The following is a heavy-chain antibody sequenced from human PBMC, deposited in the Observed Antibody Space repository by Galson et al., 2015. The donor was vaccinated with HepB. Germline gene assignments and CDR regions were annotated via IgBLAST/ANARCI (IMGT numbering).Heavy chain of an antibody. CDR3: AKDDYGDYGPLNWFDP. D-gene: IGHD4-17*01. Sequence: SLRLSCAASGFTFSSYAMSWVRQAPGKGLEWVSAISGSGGSTYYADSVKGRFTISRDNSKNTLYLQMNSLRAEDTAVYYCAKDDYGDYGPLNWFDPWGQGTLVTVSS. CDR2: ISGSGGST. CDR1: GFTFSSYA. V-gene: IGHV3-23*01. J-gene: IGHJ5*02.